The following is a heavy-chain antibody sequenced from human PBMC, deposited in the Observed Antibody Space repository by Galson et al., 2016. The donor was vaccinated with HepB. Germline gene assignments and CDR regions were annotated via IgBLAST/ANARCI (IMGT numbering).Heavy chain of an antibody. V-gene: IGHV1-8*01. Sequence: SVKVSCKASGYTFTDYDINWVRQATGQGLEWVGWMNPNTGNTGLPQKFQGRVTLTRNTSRRTAYLELNSLRSEDTAVYYCAGNLARTGYCDKWGKGTLVTVSS. CDR3: AGNLARTGYCDK. CDR2: MNPNTGNT. J-gene: IGHJ4*02. CDR1: GYTFTDYD. D-gene: IGHD2-15*01.